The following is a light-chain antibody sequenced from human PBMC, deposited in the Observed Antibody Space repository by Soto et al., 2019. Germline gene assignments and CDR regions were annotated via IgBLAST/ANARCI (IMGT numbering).Light chain of an antibody. CDR1: QSVSSK. V-gene: IGKV3D-15*01. J-gene: IGKJ3*01. Sequence: ETVMTQSPATLSVSPGERATLSCRASQSVSSKLAWYQQKPGQAPRLLIYGASTRATGIPARFSGSGSGTEFTLSISSLQSEDFAVYYCQQCVIWPLFTFGPGTKVDIK. CDR2: GAS. CDR3: QQCVIWPLFT.